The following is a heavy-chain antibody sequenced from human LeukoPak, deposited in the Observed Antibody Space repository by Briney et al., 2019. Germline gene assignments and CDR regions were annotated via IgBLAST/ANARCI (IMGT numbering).Heavy chain of an antibody. CDR3: AKVPVVRTYYYGAGSPSWFDY. J-gene: IGHJ4*02. D-gene: IGHD3-10*01. CDR1: GFTFSSYA. V-gene: IGHV3-23*01. CDR2: ISGSGGST. Sequence: PGGSLRLSCAASGFTFSSYAMSWVRQAPGKGLEWVSAISGSGGSTYYADSVKGRFTTSRDNSKNTLYLQMNSLRAEDTAVYYCAKVPVVRTYYYGAGSPSWFDYWGQGTLVTVSS.